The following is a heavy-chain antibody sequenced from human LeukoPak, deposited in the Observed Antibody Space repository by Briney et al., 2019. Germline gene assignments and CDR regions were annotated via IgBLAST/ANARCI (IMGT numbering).Heavy chain of an antibody. J-gene: IGHJ4*02. Sequence: SETLSLTCTVSGGSISSYYWSWIRLPPGKGLEWIGSIYYSGTTYYNPSLKSRVTISVDTSKNQFSLKLSSVTAADTAVYYCAREFATSGPGPDWGQGTLVTVSS. CDR1: GGSISSYY. V-gene: IGHV4-59*12. CDR3: AREFATSGPGPD. CDR2: IYYSGTT. D-gene: IGHD3-10*01.